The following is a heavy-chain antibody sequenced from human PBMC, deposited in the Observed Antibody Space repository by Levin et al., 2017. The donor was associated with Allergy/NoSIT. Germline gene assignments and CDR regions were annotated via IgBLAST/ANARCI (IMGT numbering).Heavy chain of an antibody. Sequence: PGGSLRLSCSASGFTFTTYWMSWVRQAPGKGLEWVANIKKDGSEKYYVDSVKGRFIISRDNAKKSLVLQMNSLRAEDTAVYYCARDLDSSAWYEGSSFDIWGQGTMVTVAS. V-gene: IGHV3-7*01. CDR1: GFTFTTYW. J-gene: IGHJ3*02. CDR3: ARDLDSSAWYEGSSFDI. D-gene: IGHD6-13*01. CDR2: IKKDGSEK.